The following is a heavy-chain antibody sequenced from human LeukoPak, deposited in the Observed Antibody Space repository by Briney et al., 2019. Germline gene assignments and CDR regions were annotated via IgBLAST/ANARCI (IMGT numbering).Heavy chain of an antibody. CDR2: ISAYNGNT. D-gene: IGHD5-18*01. CDR3: ARENYVDTAMDAFDI. V-gene: IGHV1-18*01. J-gene: IGHJ3*02. CDR1: GYTFTSYG. Sequence: GASVKASCKASGYTFTSYGISWVRQARGQGLEWMGWISAYNGNTNYAQKLQGRVTMTTDTSTSTAYMELRSLRSDDTAVYYRARENYVDTAMDAFDIWGQGTMVTVSS.